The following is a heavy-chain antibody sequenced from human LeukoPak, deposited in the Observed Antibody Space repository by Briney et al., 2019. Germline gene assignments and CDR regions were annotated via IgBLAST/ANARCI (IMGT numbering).Heavy chain of an antibody. D-gene: IGHD5-18*01. CDR1: GFTFGSHA. V-gene: IGHV3-23*01. CDR2: IFGSGGSP. Sequence: GGSLRLSCEASGFTFGSHAMYWVRQAPGKGLEWVAGIFGSGGSPHYADSVKGRYTISRDNSRNTVYLQINSLRAEDTAVYYCGKTTVGYSSGQKPAWPVDYWGQGTLVTVSS. J-gene: IGHJ4*02. CDR3: GKTTVGYSSGQKPAWPVDY.